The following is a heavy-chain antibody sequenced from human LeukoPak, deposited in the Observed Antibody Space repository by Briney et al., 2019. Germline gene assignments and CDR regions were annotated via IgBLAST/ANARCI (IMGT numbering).Heavy chain of an antibody. CDR2: ISSSSSYI. J-gene: IGHJ3*02. CDR1: GFTFSSYS. D-gene: IGHD1-26*01. Sequence: GGSLRLSCAASGFTFSSYSMNWVRQAPGKGLEWVSSISSSSSYIYYADSVKGRFTISRDNAKNSLYLQMNSLRAEDTAVYYCARIVGGNGAFDIWGQGTMVTVSS. CDR3: ARIVGGNGAFDI. V-gene: IGHV3-21*01.